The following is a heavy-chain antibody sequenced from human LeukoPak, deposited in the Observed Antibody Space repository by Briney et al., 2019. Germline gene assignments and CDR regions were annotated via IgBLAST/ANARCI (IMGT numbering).Heavy chain of an antibody. Sequence: SETLSLTCTVSGGTISSYYWSWIRQPPGKGLEWIGYIYYSGSTNYNPSLKSRVTISVDTSKNQFSLKLSSVTAADTAVYYCARGDVDDFWSGYLYDAFDIWGQGTMVTVSS. V-gene: IGHV4-59*01. J-gene: IGHJ3*02. CDR2: IYYSGST. D-gene: IGHD3-3*01. CDR3: ARGDVDDFWSGYLYDAFDI. CDR1: GGTISSYY.